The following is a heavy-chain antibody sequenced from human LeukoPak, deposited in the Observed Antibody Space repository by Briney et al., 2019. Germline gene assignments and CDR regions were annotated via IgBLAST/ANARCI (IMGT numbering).Heavy chain of an antibody. Sequence: GGSLRLSCAASGFGFSYAWMSWVRQAPGKGPEWIGRIKRKSDGETTDYAAPVKGRFTISRDDSKNTLFLQMNILKTEDTAFYYCTTASSGYAYMNGWHLDYWGQGALVTVSS. D-gene: IGHD5-18*01. CDR1: GFGFSYAW. CDR3: TTASSGYAYMNGWHLDY. J-gene: IGHJ4*01. CDR2: IKRKSDGETT. V-gene: IGHV3-15*01.